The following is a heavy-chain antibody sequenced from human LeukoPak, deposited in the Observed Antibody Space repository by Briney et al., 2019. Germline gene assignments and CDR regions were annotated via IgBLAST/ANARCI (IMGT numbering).Heavy chain of an antibody. J-gene: IGHJ4*02. CDR1: GFTFISYA. V-gene: IGHV3-30*04. CDR2: VRYDGNNP. D-gene: IGHD4-17*01. CDR3: ARGSRYGDYPYYCDF. Sequence: GGSLRLSCAASGFTFISYAIHWVRQAPGKGLDWVAFVRYDGNNPYYSASVKGRFTISRDNSKNTVLLQMNNLRLEDAAVYYCARGSRYGDYPYYCDFWGQGTLVTVSS.